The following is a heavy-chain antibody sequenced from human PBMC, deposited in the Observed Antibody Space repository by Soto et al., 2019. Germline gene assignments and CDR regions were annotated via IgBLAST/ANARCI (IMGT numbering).Heavy chain of an antibody. Sequence: ESLKISGKCSGNSFTSYLVGLVLQMPGKGLEWMGIIYPGESDTRYSPSFQGQVTISADKSISTAYLQWSSLKASDTAMYYCERRSIAASLRFDPWGQGTLVTVSS. D-gene: IGHD6-13*01. CDR3: ERRSIAASLRFDP. V-gene: IGHV5-51*01. CDR1: GNSFTSYL. J-gene: IGHJ5*02. CDR2: IYPGESDT.